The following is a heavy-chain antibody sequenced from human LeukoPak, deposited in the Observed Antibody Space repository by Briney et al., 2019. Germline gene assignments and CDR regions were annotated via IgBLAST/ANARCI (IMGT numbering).Heavy chain of an antibody. J-gene: IGHJ4*02. CDR1: GYTFTTYA. D-gene: IGHD3-22*01. Sequence: ASVKVSCKASGYTFTTYAISWVRQAPGQGLEWMGWISVYNGHTNYAQKLQGRVTMTTDTSTSTAYMELRSLRSDDTAVYYCARLNSPGGYYDSSGPPYYFDYWGQGTLVTVSS. CDR3: ARLNSPGGYYDSSGPPYYFDY. V-gene: IGHV1-18*01. CDR2: ISVYNGHT.